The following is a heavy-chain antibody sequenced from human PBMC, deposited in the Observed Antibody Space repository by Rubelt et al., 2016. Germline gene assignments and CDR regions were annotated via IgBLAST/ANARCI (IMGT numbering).Heavy chain of an antibody. V-gene: IGHV3-23*01. D-gene: IGHD4-23*01. J-gene: IGHJ2*01. Sequence: GLEWVSAITGSGDSTYYADSVKGRLTISRDTSKNTLYLQMNSLRVEDTAVYYCAKGGGGRDYGAKSGYFDLWGRGTLVTVSS. CDR2: ITGSGDST. CDR3: AKGGGGRDYGAKSGYFDL.